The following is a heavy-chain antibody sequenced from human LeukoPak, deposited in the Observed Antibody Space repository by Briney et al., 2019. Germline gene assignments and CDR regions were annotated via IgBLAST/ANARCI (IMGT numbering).Heavy chain of an antibody. D-gene: IGHD2/OR15-2a*01. Sequence: GGSLRLSCAASGFTFSSYEMNRVRQAPGKGLEWVSFISTSSSYIYYADSVKGRFTISRDNAKNSLYLEMNSLRAEDTAVYYCAKDGSMPWGYYMDVWGKGTTVTISS. CDR3: AKDGSMPWGYYMDV. J-gene: IGHJ6*03. V-gene: IGHV3-21*01. CDR2: ISTSSSYI. CDR1: GFTFSSYE.